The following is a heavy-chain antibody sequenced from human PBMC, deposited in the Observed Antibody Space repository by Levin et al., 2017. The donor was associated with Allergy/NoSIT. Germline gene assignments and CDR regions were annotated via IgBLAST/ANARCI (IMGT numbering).Heavy chain of an antibody. CDR2: ISADRGEE. Sequence: GGSLRLSCTASGFTFNMYSIYWVRQVPGEGLEAVAAISADRGEEYYADSVKGRFIVSRDSPRITSFLQMRSLRVDDTAVYFCARRRGGSGSRVSDFDFWGLGTLVTVS. J-gene: IGHJ4*02. D-gene: IGHD1-26*01. V-gene: IGHV3-23*01. CDR3: ARRRGGSGSRVSDFDF. CDR1: GFTFNMYS.